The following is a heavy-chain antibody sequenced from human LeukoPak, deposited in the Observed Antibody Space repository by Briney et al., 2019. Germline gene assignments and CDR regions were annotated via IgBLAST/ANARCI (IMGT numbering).Heavy chain of an antibody. CDR1: GFTFSSYS. V-gene: IGHV3-48*01. Sequence: GGSLRLSCAASGFTFSSYSMNWVRQAPGKGLEWVSYIGSSSSPIYYADSVKGRFTISRDTSKNTLFLQMDSLRPEDTAVYYCARSYYYGSGTPAHFDYWGQGALVTVSS. D-gene: IGHD3-10*01. CDR2: IGSSSSPI. CDR3: ARSYYYGSGTPAHFDY. J-gene: IGHJ4*02.